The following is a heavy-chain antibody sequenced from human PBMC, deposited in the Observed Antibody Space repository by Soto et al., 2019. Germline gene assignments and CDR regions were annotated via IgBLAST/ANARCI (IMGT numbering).Heavy chain of an antibody. CDR1: GVSISSYH. CDR3: ASENWGAFDI. Sequence: QVQLQESGPGLVKPSEILSLTCSVSGVSISSYHWSWIRQPPGKGLEWIGYSHYSGNTNYNPSLKSRVTISVDTSKNQLSLKLSSVTAADTGVYYCASENWGAFDIWGQGTMVTVSS. D-gene: IGHD7-27*01. CDR2: SHYSGNT. J-gene: IGHJ3*02. V-gene: IGHV4-59*01.